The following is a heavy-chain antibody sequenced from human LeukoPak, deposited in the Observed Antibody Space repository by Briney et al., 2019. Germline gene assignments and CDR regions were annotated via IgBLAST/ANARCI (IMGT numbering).Heavy chain of an antibody. D-gene: IGHD3-22*01. V-gene: IGHV3-30-3*01. J-gene: IGHJ4*02. CDR2: ISYDGSNK. Sequence: GGSQRLSCAASGFTFSSYAMHWVRQAPGKGLEWVAFISYDGSNKYYADSVKGRFTISRDNSKNTLYLQMNSLRAEDTAVYYCARDLGTYYYDSSGSPFEYWGQGTLVTVSS. CDR3: ARDLGTYYYDSSGSPFEY. CDR1: GFTFSSYA.